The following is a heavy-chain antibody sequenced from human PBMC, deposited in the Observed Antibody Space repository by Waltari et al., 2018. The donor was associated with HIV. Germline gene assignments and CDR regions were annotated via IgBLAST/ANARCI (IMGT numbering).Heavy chain of an antibody. D-gene: IGHD2-2*01. V-gene: IGHV4-61*02. CDR2: IYTSGST. Sequence: QVQLQESGPGLVKPSQTLSLTCTVPGGSISSGSYYWSWLRQPAGKGLEWIGRIYTSGSTNYNPSLKSRVTISVDTSKNQFSLKLSSVTAADTAVYYCARTYCSSTSCYGGANWFDPWGQGTLVTVSS. J-gene: IGHJ5*02. CDR1: GGSISSGSYY. CDR3: ARTYCSSTSCYGGANWFDP.